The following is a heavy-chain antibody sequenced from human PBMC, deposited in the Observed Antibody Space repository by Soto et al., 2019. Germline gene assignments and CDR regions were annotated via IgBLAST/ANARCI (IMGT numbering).Heavy chain of an antibody. V-gene: IGHV4-39*01. CDR3: ARHTPAISISDH. CDR2: VYYSGST. D-gene: IGHD2-15*01. Sequence: QLQLQESGPGLVKPSETLSLTCTVSGGSISSSSYYWGWIRPPPGKGLEWIGSVYYSGSTYYNPTRKSRVTKSVDTSKNQFSPKLSSVTAADTAVYYCARHTPAISISDHWGQGTLVTVSS. CDR1: GGSISSSSYY. J-gene: IGHJ4*02.